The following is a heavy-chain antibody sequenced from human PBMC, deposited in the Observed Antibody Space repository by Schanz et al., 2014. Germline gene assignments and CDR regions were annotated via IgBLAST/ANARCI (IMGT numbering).Heavy chain of an antibody. CDR3: AKYRGYYRVSGSYRELEY. D-gene: IGHD3-10*01. V-gene: IGHV3-23*01. J-gene: IGHJ4*02. Sequence: EVQLLEPGGGLVQPGGSLRLSCLASGFAFSSYGMNWLRQAPGKGLEWVSVIGVDGTTTYYADSVKGRFTISRDNSKNTLYLQMNSLRPEDTAVYYCAKYRGYYRVSGSYRELEYWGQGTLXTVSS. CDR2: IGVDGTTT. CDR1: GFAFSSYG.